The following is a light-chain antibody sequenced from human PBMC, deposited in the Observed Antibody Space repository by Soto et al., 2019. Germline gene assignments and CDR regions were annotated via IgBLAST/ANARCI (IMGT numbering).Light chain of an antibody. Sequence: PSTKNLSPGERATLSCRASQSVTNFLAWYQQKPGQSPSLLIYNASHRATGIPARFSGSGSGTDFTLTISSLEPEDFAVYYCQQRYRWPETFGQGTKVDIK. CDR3: QQRYRWPET. CDR2: NAS. V-gene: IGKV3-11*01. J-gene: IGKJ1*01. CDR1: QSVTNF.